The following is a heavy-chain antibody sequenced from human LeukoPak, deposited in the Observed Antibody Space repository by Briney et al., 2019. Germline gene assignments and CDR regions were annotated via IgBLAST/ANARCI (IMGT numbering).Heavy chain of an antibody. CDR1: GFTFSNYI. CDR3: ARDGYSGYDSADRDV. CDR2: ILENGSNQ. V-gene: IGHV3-30*04. J-gene: IGHJ6*03. D-gene: IGHD5-12*01. Sequence: PGGSLRLSCAASGFTFSNYIMHWVRQAPGKGLDWVAVILENGSNQYYADSVKGRFTISRDNSKNTLYLQMNSLRAEDTAVYYCARDGYSGYDSADRDVWGKGTTVTVSS.